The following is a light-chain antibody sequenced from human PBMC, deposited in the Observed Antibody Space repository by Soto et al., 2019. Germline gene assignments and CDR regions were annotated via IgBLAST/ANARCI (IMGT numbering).Light chain of an antibody. CDR2: GAS. CDR1: QSVSSK. J-gene: IGKJ1*01. CDR3: QQYNKWPQWT. Sequence: EIVMTQSPATLSVSPGERATLSCRASQSVSSKLAWYQQKPGQAPRLLIFGASIRATGIPARFSGSGSGTEFTLTISSLQSEDFAVYYCQQYNKWPQWTFGQGTKVDIK. V-gene: IGKV3-15*01.